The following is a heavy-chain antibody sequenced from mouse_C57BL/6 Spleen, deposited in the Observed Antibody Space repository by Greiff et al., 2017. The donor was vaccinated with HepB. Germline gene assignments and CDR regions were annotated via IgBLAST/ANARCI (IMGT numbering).Heavy chain of an antibody. Sequence: VKLVESGPGLVQPSQSLSITCTVSGFSLTSYGVHWVRQSPGKGLEWLGVIWSGGSTDYNAAFISRLSISKDNSKSQVFFKMNSLQDDDTAIYYCARNPYDYDAASYAMDYWGQGTSVTVSS. V-gene: IGHV2-2*01. D-gene: IGHD2-4*01. J-gene: IGHJ4*01. CDR1: GFSLTSYG. CDR2: IWSGGST. CDR3: ARNPYDYDAASYAMDY.